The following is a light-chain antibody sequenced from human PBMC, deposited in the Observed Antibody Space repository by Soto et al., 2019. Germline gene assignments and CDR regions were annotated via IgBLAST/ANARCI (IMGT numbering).Light chain of an antibody. CDR2: AAS. CDR3: QKCKVAPFT. CDR1: QSISSY. Sequence: DIQMTPSPSSLSASVGDRVTITCRASQSISSYLNWYQQKPGKAPKLLIYAASSLQSGVPSRFSGSGSGTDFTLTISSLQPEDAAIYYCQKCKVAPFTFGGGTKVDIK. V-gene: IGKV1-39*01. J-gene: IGKJ4*01.